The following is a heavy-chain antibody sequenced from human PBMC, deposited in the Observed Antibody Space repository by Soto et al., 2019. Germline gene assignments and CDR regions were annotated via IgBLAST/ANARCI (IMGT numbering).Heavy chain of an antibody. J-gene: IGHJ4*02. CDR2: ISYDGSNK. D-gene: IGHD3-10*01. CDR1: GFTFSSYG. CDR3: AKARGVTFAY. Sequence: QVQLVESGGGVVQPGRSLRLSCAASGFTFSSYGMHWVRQAPGKGLEWVAVISYDGSNKYYADSVKGRFTISRDNSKNTLYLQMNSLRAEDTAVYYCAKARGVTFAYWGQGTLVTVSS. V-gene: IGHV3-30*18.